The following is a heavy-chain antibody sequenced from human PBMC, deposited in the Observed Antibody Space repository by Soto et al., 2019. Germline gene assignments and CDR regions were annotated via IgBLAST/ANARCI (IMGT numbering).Heavy chain of an antibody. CDR3: AREHYDSSGYFLDY. V-gene: IGHV3-48*03. J-gene: IGHJ4*02. CDR1: GFTFNNYE. CDR2: ISSTGSHI. Sequence: EVQLVESGGGLVQPGGSLRLSCAASGFTFNNYEMSWVRQAPGKGLEWISYISSTGSHIYYADSLKGRFIISRDNAKNSLYLQMNSLRVEDTALYYCAREHYDSSGYFLDYWGQGTLVTVSS. D-gene: IGHD3-22*01.